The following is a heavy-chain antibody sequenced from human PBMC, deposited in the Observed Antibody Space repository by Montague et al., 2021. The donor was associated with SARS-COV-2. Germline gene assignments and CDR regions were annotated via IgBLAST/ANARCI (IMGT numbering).Heavy chain of an antibody. Sequence: SETLSLTCTVSGGSISSSSYYSSWIRQPPGNGLEWIGDVNQSGTTIYNPSVNRVVTISDDTSKNQFYLRLNSVTAAATAEYYCARGRRPVVVPGAGPAGRALDNWGQGTMVTVSS. J-gene: IGHJ3*02. V-gene: IGHV4-39*07. CDR3: ARGRRPVVVPGAGPAGRALDN. CDR2: VNQSGTT. D-gene: IGHD2-2*01. CDR1: GGSISSSSYY.